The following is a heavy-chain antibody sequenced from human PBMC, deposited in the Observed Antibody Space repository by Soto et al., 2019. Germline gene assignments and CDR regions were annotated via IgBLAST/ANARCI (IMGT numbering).Heavy chain of an antibody. CDR2: INPNSGGT. CDR3: ARGGSLWFGELSAYYYGMDV. Sequence: ASVKVSCKASGYTFTGYYMHWVRQAPGQGLEWMGWINPNSGGTSYAQKFQGWVTMTRDASISTAYMELSRLRSDDTAVYYCARGGSLWFGELSAYYYGMDVWGQGTTVTVSS. CDR1: GYTFTGYY. D-gene: IGHD3-10*01. J-gene: IGHJ6*02. V-gene: IGHV1-2*04.